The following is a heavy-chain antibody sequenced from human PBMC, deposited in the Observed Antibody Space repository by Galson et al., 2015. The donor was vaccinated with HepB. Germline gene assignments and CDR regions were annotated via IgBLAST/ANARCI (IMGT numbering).Heavy chain of an antibody. J-gene: IGHJ4*02. D-gene: IGHD2-2*01. V-gene: IGHV5-51*01. Sequence: QSGAEVKKPGESLKISCKGSGYSFTSYWIGWVRQMPGKGLEWMGIIYPGDSDTRYSPSFQGQVTISADKSISTAYLQWSSLKASDTAMYYCARQYCSSTSCYLSADYWGQGTLVTVSS. CDR1: GYSFTSYW. CDR3: ARQYCSSTSCYLSADY. CDR2: IYPGDSDT.